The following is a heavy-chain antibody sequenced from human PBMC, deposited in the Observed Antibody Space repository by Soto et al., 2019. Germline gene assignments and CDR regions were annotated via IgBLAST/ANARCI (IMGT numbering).Heavy chain of an antibody. CDR2: INHSGST. D-gene: IGHD7-27*01. Sequence: SETLSLTCAVYGGSFSGYYWTWIRQSPGKGLEWIGEINHSGSTNYNPSLKSRVTISVDTSKNQFSLKLNSVTAADTAIYYCAVGINWFDPWGQGTLVNVSS. CDR3: AVGINWFDP. J-gene: IGHJ5*02. CDR1: GGSFSGYY. V-gene: IGHV4-34*01.